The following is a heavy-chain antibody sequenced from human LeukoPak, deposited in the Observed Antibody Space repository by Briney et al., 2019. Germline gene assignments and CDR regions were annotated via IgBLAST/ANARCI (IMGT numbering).Heavy chain of an antibody. CDR1: GFTFSSYW. V-gene: IGHV3-74*01. J-gene: IGHJ4*02. CDR3: ARGVLQDY. D-gene: IGHD2/OR15-2a*01. Sequence: GGSLRLSCAASGFTFSSYWMHWVRHAPGKGLLWVSRINSDGSSTSYADSVKGRFTISRDNAKNTLYLQMNSLRAEDTAVYYCARGVLQDYWGQGTLVTVSS. CDR2: INSDGSST.